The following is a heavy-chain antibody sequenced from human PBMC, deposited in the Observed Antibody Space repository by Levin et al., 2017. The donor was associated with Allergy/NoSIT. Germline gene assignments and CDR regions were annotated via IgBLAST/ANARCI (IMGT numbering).Heavy chain of an antibody. Sequence: GGSLRLSCTASGFTFRDYAISWFRQPPGRGLEWVGFIRSTAYGGTTESAASVKGSLTISRDDSKSIAYLQLNSLKTEDTAVYYCTRDDFRPGPYFDYWGQGTLVTVSS. J-gene: IGHJ4*02. CDR3: TRDDFRPGPYFDY. D-gene: IGHD3-3*01. CDR2: IRSTAYGGTT. V-gene: IGHV3-49*03. CDR1: GFTFRDYA.